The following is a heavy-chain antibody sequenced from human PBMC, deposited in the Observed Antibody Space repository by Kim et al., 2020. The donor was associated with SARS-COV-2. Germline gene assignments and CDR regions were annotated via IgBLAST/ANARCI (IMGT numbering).Heavy chain of an antibody. J-gene: IGHJ5*02. CDR2: IYYSGST. CDR3: VGFNNWFDP. Sequence: SETLSLTCTVSGGSISSYYWSWIRQPPGKGLEWIGYIYYSGSTNYNPSLKSRFTISVDTTKNQFSLKLSSVNAADAAVYYCVGFNNWFDPWGQGTLLTNSS. CDR1: GGSISSYY. V-gene: IGHV4-59*13. D-gene: IGHD3-3*01.